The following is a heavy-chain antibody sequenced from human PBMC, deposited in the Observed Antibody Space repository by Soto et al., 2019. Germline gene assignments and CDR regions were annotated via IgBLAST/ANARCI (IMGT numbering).Heavy chain of an antibody. V-gene: IGHV3-33*01. CDR2: IWYDGSDQ. CDR1: GFNFKTYT. D-gene: IGHD1-26*01. Sequence: QVQLVESGGGVVQPGRSLRLSCEGSGFNFKTYTMHWVRQAPGKGLEWVSVIWYDGSDQYYADSVKGRFTVSRDNSKNIVYLQMTSLRVENTAVYFCARDTALENLLVTDFYYAMDVWGQGTTVTVSS. J-gene: IGHJ6*02. CDR3: ARDTALENLLVTDFYYAMDV.